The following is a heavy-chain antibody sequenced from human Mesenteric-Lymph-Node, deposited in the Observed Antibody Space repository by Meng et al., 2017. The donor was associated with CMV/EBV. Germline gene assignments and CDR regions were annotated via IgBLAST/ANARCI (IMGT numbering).Heavy chain of an antibody. V-gene: IGHV3-11*01. D-gene: IGHD1-7*01. CDR1: GFTFSDYY. Sequence: GESLKISCAASGFTFSDYYMSWIRQAPGKGLEWVSYISSSGSTIYYADSVKGRFTISRDNAKNPLYLQMNSLRAEDTAVYYCARDGDWNYVTAFDIWGQGTMVTVSS. J-gene: IGHJ3*02. CDR2: ISSSGSTI. CDR3: ARDGDWNYVTAFDI.